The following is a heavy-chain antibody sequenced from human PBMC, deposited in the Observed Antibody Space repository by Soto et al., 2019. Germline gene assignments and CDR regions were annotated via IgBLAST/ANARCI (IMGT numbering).Heavy chain of an antibody. J-gene: IGHJ6*04. CDR2: ISSNSSYI. V-gene: IGHV3-21*01. CDR3: AGDLMGYYGMAV. Sequence: EVQLVESGGGLVKPGGSLRLSCAASGFTFNNYYMNWVRQAPGKGLEWVSSISSNSSYIYDADSVKGRFTISRDNAKNSLYLKMNGRRAEDRAVYYWAGDLMGYYGMAVWGKGTTVTVSS. CDR1: GFTFNNYY. D-gene: IGHD2-8*01.